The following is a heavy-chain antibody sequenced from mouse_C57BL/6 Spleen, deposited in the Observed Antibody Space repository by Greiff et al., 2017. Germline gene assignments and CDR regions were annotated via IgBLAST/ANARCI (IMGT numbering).Heavy chain of an antibody. CDR1: GYTFTSYW. J-gene: IGHJ2*01. V-gene: IGHV1-64*01. CDR2: IHPNSGST. D-gene: IGHD4-1*01. CDR3: ASAAGRGDLDY. Sequence: QVQLQQSGAELVKPGASVKLSCKASGYTFTSYWMHWVKQRPGQGLEWIGMIHPNSGSTNYNEKFKSKATLTVDKSSSTAYMQLSSLTSEDSAVYYCASAAGRGDLDYWGQGTTLTVSS.